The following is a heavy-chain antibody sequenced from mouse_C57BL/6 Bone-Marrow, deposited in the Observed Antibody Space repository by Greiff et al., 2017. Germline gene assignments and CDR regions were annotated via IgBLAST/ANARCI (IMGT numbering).Heavy chain of an antibody. CDR1: GYTFTDYE. Sequence: QVQLQQSGAELVRPGASVTLSCKASGYTFTDYEMHWVKQTPVPGLEWIGAIDPETGGTAYNQKFKGKAILTADKSSSTAYMELRSLTSEDSAVYYCTRWFYYDYDTWFAYWGQGTLVTVSA. V-gene: IGHV1-15*01. CDR2: IDPETGGT. CDR3: TRWFYYDYDTWFAY. D-gene: IGHD2-4*01. J-gene: IGHJ3*01.